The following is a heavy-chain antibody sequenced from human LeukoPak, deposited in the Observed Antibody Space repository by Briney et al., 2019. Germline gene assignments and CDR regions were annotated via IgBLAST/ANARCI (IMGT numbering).Heavy chain of an antibody. CDR3: ARVRYCTSTSCPDFDC. CDR2: INPSGGST. Sequence: ASVKVSCKASGYTFSSYYMHWVRQAPGQGLEWMGMINPSGGSTNYAQRFQGRVTMTRDTSTSTVYMELSSLRSEDTPVYSCARVRYCTSTSCPDFDCWGQGTLVTVSS. V-gene: IGHV1-46*01. D-gene: IGHD2-2*01. CDR1: GYTFSSYY. J-gene: IGHJ4*02.